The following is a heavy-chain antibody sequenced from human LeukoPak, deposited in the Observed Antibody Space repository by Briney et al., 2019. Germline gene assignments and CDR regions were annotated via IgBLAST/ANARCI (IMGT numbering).Heavy chain of an antibody. CDR1: GYTFTTYG. Sequence: ASVKVSCKASGYTFTTYGISWVRQAPGQGLEWMGWISAYNGNTNYAQKLQGRVTMTTDTSTSTAYMELRSLRSDDTAVYYCARDLGIAAAGYGMYLHQGVGYWGQGTLVTVSS. J-gene: IGHJ4*02. CDR2: ISAYNGNT. CDR3: ARDLGIAAAGYGMYLHQGVGY. D-gene: IGHD6-13*01. V-gene: IGHV1-18*01.